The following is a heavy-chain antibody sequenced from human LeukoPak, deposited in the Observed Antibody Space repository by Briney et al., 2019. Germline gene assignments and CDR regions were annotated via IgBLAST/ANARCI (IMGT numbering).Heavy chain of an antibody. D-gene: IGHD6-13*01. Sequence: GGSLTHSCAASGFTFTKAWMSWVCQAPGKGLEWIGRIKSKRDGGTTDYAAPVQGRFAMSRDDSQNTVYLQMNSLKTADTAVYYCTTDGGIGPSPIFDYWGQGTLLTVSS. J-gene: IGHJ4*02. V-gene: IGHV3-15*01. CDR2: IKSKRDGGTT. CDR1: GFTFTKAW. CDR3: TTDGGIGPSPIFDY.